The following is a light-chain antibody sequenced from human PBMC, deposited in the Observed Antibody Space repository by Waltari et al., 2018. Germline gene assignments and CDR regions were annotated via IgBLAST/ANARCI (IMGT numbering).Light chain of an antibody. J-gene: IGKJ2*03. V-gene: IGKV1-5*03. CDR3: QQYNSDLRYS. CDR1: QNIGTW. Sequence: DIQMTQSPSTLSAFVGDRVTITCRASQNIGTWVAWYQQKPGKAPKLLIYSASNLESGVPSRFSGSGSGTEFTLTISSLQPDDLATYYCQQYNSDLRYSLGQGTKLEIK. CDR2: SAS.